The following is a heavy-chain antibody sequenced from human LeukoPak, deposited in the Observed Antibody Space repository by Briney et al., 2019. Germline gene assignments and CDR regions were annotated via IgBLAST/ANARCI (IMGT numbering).Heavy chain of an antibody. J-gene: IGHJ6*02. Sequence: SETLSLTCAVSGGSISSGGYYWSWIRQPPGKGLEWIGYIYYSGSTNYNPSLKSRVTISVDTSKNQFSLKLSSVTAADTAVYYCARRLASYYYGMDVWGQGTTVTVSS. CDR3: ARRLASYYYGMDV. V-gene: IGHV4-61*08. CDR2: IYYSGST. CDR1: GGSISSGGYY.